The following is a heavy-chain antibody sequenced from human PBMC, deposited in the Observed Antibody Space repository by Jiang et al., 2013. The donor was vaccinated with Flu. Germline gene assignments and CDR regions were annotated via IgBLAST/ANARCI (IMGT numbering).Heavy chain of an antibody. CDR3: ARDSDPLPQFCSGGSCHSGYFQH. V-gene: IGHV3-30*09. CDR2: LSYDGTNR. Sequence: VQLLESGGGVLQPGRSLTLSCAASGFTFSNYAMNWVRQAPGKGLEWVAVLSYDGTNRHYADSVKGRFAVSRDNSKNTLYLQMNSLRPEDTAMYFCARDSDPLPQFCSGGSCHSGYFQHWGQGTLVTVSS. D-gene: IGHD2-15*01. CDR1: GFTFSNYA. J-gene: IGHJ1*01.